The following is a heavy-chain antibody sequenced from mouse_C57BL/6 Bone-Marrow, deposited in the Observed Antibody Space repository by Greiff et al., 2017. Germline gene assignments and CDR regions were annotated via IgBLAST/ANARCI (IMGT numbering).Heavy chain of an antibody. CDR1: GYAFSSSW. CDR3: ARYGYYGYTYFDY. D-gene: IGHD1-2*01. V-gene: IGHV1-82*01. J-gene: IGHJ2*01. CDR2: IYPGDGDT. Sequence: QVQLQQSGPELVKPGASVKISCKASGYAFSSSWMNWVKQRPGKGLEWIGRIYPGDGDTNYNGKFKGKATLTADKASSTAYMQISSLTSEDSAVYFWARYGYYGYTYFDYWGQGTTLTVSS.